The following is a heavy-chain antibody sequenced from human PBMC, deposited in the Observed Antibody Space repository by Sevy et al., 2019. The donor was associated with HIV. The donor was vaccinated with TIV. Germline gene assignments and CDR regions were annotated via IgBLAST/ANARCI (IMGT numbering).Heavy chain of an antibody. Sequence: GGSLRLSCAASGFSVGSYSMNWVRQAPGKGLDWVSFISFTTNNTYYVDSLKGRFTISRDNAKNSVYLQMNSLRAEDTAVYYYSSGGGYWGQGTLVTVSS. CDR3: SSGGGY. CDR2: ISFTTNNT. V-gene: IGHV3-21*01. J-gene: IGHJ4*01. CDR1: GFSVGSYS. D-gene: IGHD3-16*01.